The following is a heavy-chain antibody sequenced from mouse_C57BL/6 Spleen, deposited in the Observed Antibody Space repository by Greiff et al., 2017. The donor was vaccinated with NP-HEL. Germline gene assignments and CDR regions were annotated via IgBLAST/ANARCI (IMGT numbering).Heavy chain of an antibody. V-gene: IGHV1-82*01. CDR1: GYAFSSSW. CDR3: AREEITTVVDPWFAY. CDR2: IYPGDGDT. J-gene: IGHJ3*01. D-gene: IGHD1-1*01. Sequence: LVESGPELVKPGASVKISCKASGYAFSSSWMNWVKQRPGKGLEWIGRIYPGDGDTNYNGKFKGKATLTADKSSSTAYMQLSSLTSEDSAVYFCAREEITTVVDPWFAYWGQGTLVTVSA.